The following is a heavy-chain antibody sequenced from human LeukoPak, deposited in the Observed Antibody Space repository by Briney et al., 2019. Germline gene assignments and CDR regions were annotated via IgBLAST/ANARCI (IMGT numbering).Heavy chain of an antibody. Sequence: GASVTVSCKASGYTFTGYYMHWVRQAPGQGLEWMGWINPNSGGTNYAQKFQGRVTMTRDTSISTAYMELSRLRSDDTAVYYCARDYGSGSYVWFDPWGQGTLVTVSS. CDR2: INPNSGGT. CDR1: GYTFTGYY. J-gene: IGHJ5*02. V-gene: IGHV1-2*02. D-gene: IGHD3-10*01. CDR3: ARDYGSGSYVWFDP.